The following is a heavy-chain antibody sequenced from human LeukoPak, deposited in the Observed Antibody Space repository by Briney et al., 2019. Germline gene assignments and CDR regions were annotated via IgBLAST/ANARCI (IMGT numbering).Heavy chain of an antibody. Sequence: PSETLSLTCAVYGGSFSGYYWSWLRQPPGKGLEWIGEINHSGSTNYNPSLKSRVTISVDTSKNQFSLKLSSVTAAGTAVYYCARARIAVAGRGKAFDIWGQGTMVTVSS. V-gene: IGHV4-34*01. J-gene: IGHJ3*02. D-gene: IGHD6-19*01. CDR3: ARARIAVAGRGKAFDI. CDR1: GGSFSGYY. CDR2: INHSGST.